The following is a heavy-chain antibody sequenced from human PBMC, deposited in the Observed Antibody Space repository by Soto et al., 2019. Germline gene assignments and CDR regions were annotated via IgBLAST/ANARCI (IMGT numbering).Heavy chain of an antibody. V-gene: IGHV3-11*01. CDR2: ISNSGRTI. J-gene: IGHJ6*02. Sequence: QVQLVESGGGLVKPGGSLRLSCAVAGFPLSDYYMSWIRQAPGKGLQWVSYISNSGRTIYYADSVKGRFTISRDNAKNSLYLQMHSLRAEDTAVYYCARSRAVAGDYYYYGMDVWGQGTTVTVS. CDR1: GFPLSDYY. D-gene: IGHD6-19*01. CDR3: ARSRAVAGDYYYYGMDV.